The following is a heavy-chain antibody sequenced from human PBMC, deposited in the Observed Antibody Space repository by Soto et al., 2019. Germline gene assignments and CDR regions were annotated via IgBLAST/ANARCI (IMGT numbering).Heavy chain of an antibody. D-gene: IGHD6-19*01. Sequence: QVQLVESGGGVVQPGRSLRLSCAASGFTFSSYGMHWARQAPGKGLEWVAVISYDGSNKYYADSVKGRFTISRDNSKNTLYLQMNSLRAEDTAVYYCAREGWYQYFQHWGQGTLVTVSS. CDR3: AREGWYQYFQH. CDR2: ISYDGSNK. J-gene: IGHJ1*01. V-gene: IGHV3-30*03. CDR1: GFTFSSYG.